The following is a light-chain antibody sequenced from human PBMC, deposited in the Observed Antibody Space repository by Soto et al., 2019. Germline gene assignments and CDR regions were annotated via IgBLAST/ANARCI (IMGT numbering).Light chain of an antibody. CDR3: SSYTSSSTLDVV. Sequence: QSALTQPASVSGSPGQSITISCTGTSSDVGGYNYVSWYQQHPGKAPKLMIYDVSNRPSGVSNRFSGSKSGNTASLTISGLQAADEADYYCSSYTSSSTLDVVFGGGTKLTAL. CDR2: DVS. J-gene: IGLJ2*01. CDR1: SSDVGGYNY. V-gene: IGLV2-14*01.